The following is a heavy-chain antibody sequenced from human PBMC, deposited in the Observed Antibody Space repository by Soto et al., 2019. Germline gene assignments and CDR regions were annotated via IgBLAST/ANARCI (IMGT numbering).Heavy chain of an antibody. Sequence: QVQLQESGPGLVKPSQTLSLTCTVSGGSISSGGYYWSWIRQHPGKGLEWIGYIYYSGSTYYNPSLKSRVTXXVXTXXNQFSLKLSSVTAADTAVYYCAREGSSGWYLGEDYWGQGTLVTVSS. D-gene: IGHD6-19*01. CDR1: GGSISSGGYY. CDR2: IYYSGST. V-gene: IGHV4-31*03. J-gene: IGHJ4*02. CDR3: AREGSSGWYLGEDY.